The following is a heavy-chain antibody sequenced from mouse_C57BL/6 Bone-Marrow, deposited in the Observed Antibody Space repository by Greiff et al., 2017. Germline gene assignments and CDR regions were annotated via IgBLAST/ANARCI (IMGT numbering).Heavy chain of an antibody. CDR1: GYTFTDYY. J-gene: IGHJ2*01. D-gene: IGHD1-1*01. CDR3: ARSSYYGSRGYFDY. V-gene: IGHV1-76*01. Sequence: QVQLQQSGAELVRPGASVKLSCKASGYTFTDYYINWVKQRPGQGLEWIARIYPGSGNTYYNEKFKGKATLTAEKSSSTAYMQLSSLTSEDSAVYFCARSSYYGSRGYFDYWGQGTTLTVSS. CDR2: IYPGSGNT.